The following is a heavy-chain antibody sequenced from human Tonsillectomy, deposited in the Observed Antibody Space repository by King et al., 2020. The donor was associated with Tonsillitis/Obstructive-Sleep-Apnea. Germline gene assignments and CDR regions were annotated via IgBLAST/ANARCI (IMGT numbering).Heavy chain of an antibody. CDR1: GFTFDDYA. CDR3: EKVTTYYDCTRNLYGLLDDAFDV. Sequence: VQLVESGGGLVQPGRSLRLSCAASGFTFDDYAMHWVRQTPGKGLEWVAGISWNSGTIGYADSVKGRFTISRENAKNSLYLQMNRLRPEDTALYYCEKVTTYYDCTRNLYGLLDDAFDVWGQGTMVTVSS. D-gene: IGHD3-3*01. J-gene: IGHJ3*01. CDR2: ISWNSGTI. V-gene: IGHV3-9*01.